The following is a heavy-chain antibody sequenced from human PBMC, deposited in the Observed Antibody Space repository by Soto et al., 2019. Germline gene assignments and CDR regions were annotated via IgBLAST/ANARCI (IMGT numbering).Heavy chain of an antibody. CDR3: AHGSGWLSDY. J-gene: IGHJ4*02. CDR1: GFSLSTSGVG. Sequence: QITLKEPGPTLVKPTQTLTLTCTFSGFSLSTSGVGVGWIRQPPGKALEWLALLYWDDDNRYNPSLRSRLTRTEDTSKYQVVLTMTNMYHVDTATYYCAHGSGWLSDYWGQGTLVTVSS. CDR2: LYWDDDN. D-gene: IGHD6-19*01. V-gene: IGHV2-5*02.